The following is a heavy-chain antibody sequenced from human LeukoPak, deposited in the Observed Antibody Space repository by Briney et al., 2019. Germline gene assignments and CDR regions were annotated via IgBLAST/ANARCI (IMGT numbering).Heavy chain of an antibody. CDR1: GYTFTGYY. CDR3: ARGAFYYYGSGSYSGMDV. D-gene: IGHD3-10*01. CDR2: INPNSGGT. J-gene: IGHJ6*02. V-gene: IGHV1-2*02. Sequence: AASVKVSCKASGYTFTGYYMHWVRQAPGQGLEWMGWINPNSGGTNYAQKFQGRVTMTRDTSISTAYMELSRLRSDDTAVYYCARGAFYYYGSGSYSGMDVWGQGTTVTVSS.